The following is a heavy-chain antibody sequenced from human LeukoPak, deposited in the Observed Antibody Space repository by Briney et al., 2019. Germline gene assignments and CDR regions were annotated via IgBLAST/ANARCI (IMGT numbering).Heavy chain of an antibody. V-gene: IGHV3-23*01. CDR1: GXTFSSYA. CDR2: IRSSGDNT. Sequence: GGSLRLSCAASGXTFSSYAMSWVRQAPGKGLEWVSTIRSSGDNTYYADSVKGRFTISRDNSKNTLYLQMNSLRAEDTAVYYCAKRDNSGSYYFHAWGQGTLVTVSS. CDR3: AKRDNSGSYYFHA. D-gene: IGHD3-22*01. J-gene: IGHJ4*02.